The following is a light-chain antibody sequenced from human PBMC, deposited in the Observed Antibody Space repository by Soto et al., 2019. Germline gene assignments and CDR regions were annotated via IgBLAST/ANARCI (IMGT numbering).Light chain of an antibody. CDR3: SSYTSSSTL. V-gene: IGLV2-14*01. CDR2: DVS. Sequence: QSVLTQPASVSGSPGQSITISCTGSSSDVGGYNYVSWYQQHPGKAPKLMIYDVSNRPSGVSNRFSGSKSGNTASLIISGLQAEDEADYYCSSYTSSSTLFGGGTKVTVL. J-gene: IGLJ2*01. CDR1: SSDVGGYNY.